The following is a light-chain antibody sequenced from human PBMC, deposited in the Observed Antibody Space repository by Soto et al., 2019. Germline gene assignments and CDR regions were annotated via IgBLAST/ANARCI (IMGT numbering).Light chain of an antibody. V-gene: IGKV1-12*01. J-gene: IGKJ5*01. CDR1: QGISSW. CDR2: AAS. Sequence: DIQMTQSPSSVSASVGDRVTITCRASQGISSWLAWYQQKPGKAPKLLIYAASSLQSGVPSRFSGNGPGVDFTHTISSLQPEDFAPYYCHQANSLPIPVGQGTRLEIK. CDR3: HQANSLPIP.